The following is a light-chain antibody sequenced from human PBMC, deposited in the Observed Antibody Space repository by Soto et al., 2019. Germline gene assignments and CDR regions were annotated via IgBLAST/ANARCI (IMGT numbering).Light chain of an antibody. Sequence: QSVLTQPRSVSGPPGQSVSISCSGTSSDVGTYNYVSWYQQHPGKAPKLMIYDVSKRPSGVPDRFSGSKSGNTASLTISGLQAEDEADYYCCSYAGRSPVVFGGGTKLTVL. CDR3: CSYAGRSPVV. CDR2: DVS. J-gene: IGLJ2*01. V-gene: IGLV2-11*01. CDR1: SSDVGTYNY.